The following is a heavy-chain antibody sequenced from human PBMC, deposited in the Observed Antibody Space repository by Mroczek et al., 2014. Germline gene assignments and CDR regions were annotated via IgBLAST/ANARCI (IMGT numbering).Heavy chain of an antibody. CDR2: ISWNSGSI. J-gene: IGHJ6*03. CDR3: AKATSSGYRNYYYYYMDV. Sequence: VQLQESGGGRWYSLAGPSRLSCAALDSPLMIMPCTGSGKRPGKGLEWVSGISWNSGSIGYADSVKGRFTISRDNAKNSLYLQMDSLRAEDTALYYCAKATSSGYRNYYYYYMDVWGKGTTVTVSS. V-gene: IGHV3-9*01. D-gene: IGHD6-25*01. CDR1: DSPLMIMP.